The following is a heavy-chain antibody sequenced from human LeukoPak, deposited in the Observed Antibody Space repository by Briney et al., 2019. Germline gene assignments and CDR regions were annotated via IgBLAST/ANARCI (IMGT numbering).Heavy chain of an antibody. Sequence: PGGSLRLSCAASGFTFSSYAMHWVRQAPGKGLEYVSAISSNGGSTYYADSVKGRFTISRDNSKNTLYLQMSSLRAEDTAVYYCVKDAYYYGSGTWGNWFDPWGQGTLVTVSS. V-gene: IGHV3-64D*09. CDR1: GFTFSSYA. J-gene: IGHJ5*02. D-gene: IGHD3-10*01. CDR2: ISSNGGST. CDR3: VKDAYYYGSGTWGNWFDP.